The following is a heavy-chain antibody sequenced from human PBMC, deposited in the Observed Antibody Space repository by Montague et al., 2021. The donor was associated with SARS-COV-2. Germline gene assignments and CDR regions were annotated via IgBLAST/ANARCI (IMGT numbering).Heavy chain of an antibody. CDR2: IYYSGST. J-gene: IGHJ6*02. CDR3: ARRVTGTTVHYYYCGMDV. D-gene: IGHD1-20*01. V-gene: IGHV4-39*01. CDR1: GGSISSYY. Sequence: SETLSLTCTVSGGSISSYYWSWIRQPPGKGLEWIGSIYYSGSTYYNPSLKSRVTISVDTSKNQFSLKLSSVTAADTAVYYCARRVTGTTVHYYYCGMDVWGQGTTVTVSS.